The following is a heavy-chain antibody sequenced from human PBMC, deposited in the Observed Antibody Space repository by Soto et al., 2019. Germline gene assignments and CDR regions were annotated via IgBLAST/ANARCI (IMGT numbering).Heavy chain of an antibody. D-gene: IGHD1-26*01. CDR3: ARAQVGAGTRGYYYYYGMDV. Sequence: SETLSLTCAVYGGSFSGYYWSWIRQPPGKGLEWIGEINHSGSTNYNPSLKSRVTISVDTSKNQFSLKLSSVTAADTAVYYCARAQVGAGTRGYYYYYGMDVWGQGTTVTVSS. CDR2: INHSGST. CDR1: GGSFSGYY. V-gene: IGHV4-34*01. J-gene: IGHJ6*02.